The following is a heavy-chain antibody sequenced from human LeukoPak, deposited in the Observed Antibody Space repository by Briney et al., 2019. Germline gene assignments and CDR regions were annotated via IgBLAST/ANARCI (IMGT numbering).Heavy chain of an antibody. CDR3: ARGLWGKTFDY. CDR2: IYYSGST. CDR1: GGSISSGDYY. D-gene: IGHD3-16*01. V-gene: IGHV4-30-4*01. Sequence: SETLPLTCTVSGGSISSGDYYWSWIRQPPGKGLEWIGYIYYSGSTYYNPSLKSRVTISVDTSKNQFSLKLSSVTAADTAVYYCARGLWGKTFDYWGQGTLVTVSS. J-gene: IGHJ4*02.